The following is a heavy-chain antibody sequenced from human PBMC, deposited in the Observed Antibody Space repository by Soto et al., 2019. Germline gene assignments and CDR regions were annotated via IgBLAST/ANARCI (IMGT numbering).Heavy chain of an antibody. Sequence: ASVKVSCKASGYSFTANYIHWVRQAPGQGLESLGWINPRSGSAKYAQKFQGRVTMTGDTSITTAYMDLTSLTSDDTAVYYCAREVKEGLLDRGWFDPWGQGTQVTVSS. V-gene: IGHV1-2*02. CDR3: AREVKEGLLDRGWFDP. CDR2: INPRSGSA. J-gene: IGHJ5*02. D-gene: IGHD3-3*01. CDR1: GYSFTANY.